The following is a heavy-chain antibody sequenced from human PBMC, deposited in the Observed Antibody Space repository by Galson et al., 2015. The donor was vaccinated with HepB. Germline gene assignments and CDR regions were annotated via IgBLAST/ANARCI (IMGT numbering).Heavy chain of an antibody. CDR2: IRSKAYGGTT. CDR3: TRSITFGGVIVKNY. J-gene: IGHJ4*02. D-gene: IGHD3-16*02. Sequence: SLRLSCAASGFTFGDYAMSWFRQAPGKGLEWVGFIRSKAYGGTTEYAASVKGRFTISRDDSKSIAYLQMNSLKTEDTAVYYCTRSITFGGVIVKNYWGQGTLVIVSS. V-gene: IGHV3-49*03. CDR1: GFTFGDYA.